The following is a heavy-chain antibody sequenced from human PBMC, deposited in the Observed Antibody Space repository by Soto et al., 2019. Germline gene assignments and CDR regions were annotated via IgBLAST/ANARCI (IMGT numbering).Heavy chain of an antibody. CDR3: AISPLAEAFTV. CDR2: IRSGSDYI. Sequence: EVQLVESGGGLVKPGGSLRLSCAASGFTFSSYSMNWVRQAPGKGLEWVSSIRSGSDYIFYADSVKGRFTFSSDNAKNSLFLPITSLTADYTAVSYFAISPLAEAFTVWCQGTVVTFSS. D-gene: IGHD6-6*01. CDR1: GFTFSSYS. V-gene: IGHV3-21*01. J-gene: IGHJ3*01.